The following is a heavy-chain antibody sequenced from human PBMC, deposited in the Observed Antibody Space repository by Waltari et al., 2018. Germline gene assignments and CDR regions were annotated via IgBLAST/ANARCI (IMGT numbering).Heavy chain of an antibody. Sequence: EVQLVESGGGLVQPGGSLRLSCAASGFTFSSYWMRWVHQAPGKGLEWVANIKQDGSEKYYEDSVKGRFTISRDNAKNSLYLQMNSLRAEGTAVYYCARVGWGRWQTYYFDYWGQGTLVTVSS. CDR2: IKQDGSEK. V-gene: IGHV3-7*01. CDR1: GFTFSSYW. J-gene: IGHJ4*02. CDR3: ARVGWGRWQTYYFDY. D-gene: IGHD3-16*01.